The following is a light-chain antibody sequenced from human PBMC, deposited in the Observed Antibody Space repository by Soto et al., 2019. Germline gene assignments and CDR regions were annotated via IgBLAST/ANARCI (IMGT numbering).Light chain of an antibody. CDR1: SSDVGAYNY. J-gene: IGLJ1*01. V-gene: IGLV2-14*03. Sequence: QSALTQPASVSGSPGQSIAISCTGTSSDVGAYNYVSWYQHHPGKAPELLLYDVSNRPSGVSDRFSGSRSGNTASLTISALQAEDEADYYCCSYAGGYTHDVFGTGTKLTVL. CDR3: CSYAGGYTHDV. CDR2: DVS.